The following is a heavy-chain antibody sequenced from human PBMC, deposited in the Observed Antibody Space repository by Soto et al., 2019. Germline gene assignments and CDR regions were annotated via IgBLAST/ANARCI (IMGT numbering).Heavy chain of an antibody. CDR1: GGTFNSYP. CDR2: IIPIFGTA. J-gene: IGHJ4*02. D-gene: IGHD1-26*01. V-gene: IGHV1-69*13. CDR3: AGRVGASQTFFDY. Sequence: ASVKVSCKASGGTFNSYPISWVRQAPGQGLEWMGGIIPIFGTANYAQNFQARVTITADESTSTAYMELSSLRSEDTAVYYCAGRVGASQTFFDYWGQGTLVTVSS.